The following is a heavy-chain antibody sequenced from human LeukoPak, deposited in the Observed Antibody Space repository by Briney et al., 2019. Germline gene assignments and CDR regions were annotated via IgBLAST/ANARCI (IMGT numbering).Heavy chain of an antibody. CDR3: AKDIEGAAAGTLNY. CDR2: ISWNSGSI. V-gene: IGHV3-9*01. Sequence: PGRSPRLSCAASGFTFDDYAMHWVRQAPGKGLEWVSGISWNSGSIGYADSVKGRFTISRDNAKNSLYLQMNSLRAEDTALYYCAKDIEGAAAGTLNYWGQGTLVTVSS. CDR1: GFTFDDYA. J-gene: IGHJ4*02. D-gene: IGHD6-13*01.